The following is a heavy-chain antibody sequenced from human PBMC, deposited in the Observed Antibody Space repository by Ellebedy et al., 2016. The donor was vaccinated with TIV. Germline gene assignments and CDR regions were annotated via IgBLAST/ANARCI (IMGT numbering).Heavy chain of an antibody. CDR3: AMATFGEPHGADY. CDR2: INPNSGGT. J-gene: IGHJ4*02. D-gene: IGHD3-10*02. Sequence: AASVKVSCKASGYTFTGYYMHWVRQAPGQGLEWMGWINPNSGGTNYAQKFQGRVTMTRDTSISTAYMELSRLRSDDTAVYYCAMATFGEPHGADYWGQGTLVTVSS. CDR1: GYTFTGYY. V-gene: IGHV1-2*02.